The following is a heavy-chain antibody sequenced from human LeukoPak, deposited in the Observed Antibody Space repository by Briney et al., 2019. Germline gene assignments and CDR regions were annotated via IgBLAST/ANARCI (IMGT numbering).Heavy chain of an antibody. Sequence: NHSETLSLTCAVYGGSFSGYYWSWIRQPPGKGLEWIGEINHSGSTNYNPSLKSRVTISVDTSKNQFSLKLSSVTAADTAVYYCARLDIAAAAVYYFDYWGQGTLVTVSS. D-gene: IGHD6-13*01. CDR3: ARLDIAAAAVYYFDY. J-gene: IGHJ4*02. CDR1: GGSFSGYY. CDR2: INHSGST. V-gene: IGHV4-34*01.